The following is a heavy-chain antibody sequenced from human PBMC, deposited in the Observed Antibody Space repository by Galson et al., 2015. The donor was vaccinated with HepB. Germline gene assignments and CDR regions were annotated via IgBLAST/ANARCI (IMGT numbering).Heavy chain of an antibody. CDR1: GFSFRTYA. J-gene: IGHJ4*02. D-gene: IGHD3/OR15-3a*01. V-gene: IGHV3-30*18. Sequence: SLRLSCAASGFSFRTYAMHWVRQAPGKGLEWVAVVSFDGRNTYYGDSLKARFTIFRDNSKNAVYLEMNSLRPEDTAVYYCAKDGTDLYDNSDFSHYLYSWGQGTLVTVSS. CDR2: VSFDGRNT. CDR3: AKDGTDLYDNSDFSHYLYS.